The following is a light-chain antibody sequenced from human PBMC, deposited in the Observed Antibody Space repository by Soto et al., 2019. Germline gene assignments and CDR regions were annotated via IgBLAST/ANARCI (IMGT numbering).Light chain of an antibody. CDR1: QSISSW. Sequence: DIQMTQSPSTLSASVGDRVTITCRASQSISSWLAWYQKKPGKAPKLLIYKASSLESGVPSRFSGSGSGTEFTLTISSLQPDAFATYYCQQYNSYSTFGQGTKVEIK. V-gene: IGKV1-5*03. CDR2: KAS. CDR3: QQYNSYST. J-gene: IGKJ1*01.